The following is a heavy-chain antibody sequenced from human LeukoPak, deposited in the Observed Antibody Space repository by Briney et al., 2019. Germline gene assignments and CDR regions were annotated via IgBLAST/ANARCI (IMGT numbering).Heavy chain of an antibody. D-gene: IGHD3-10*01. CDR1: GYSFIGYF. V-gene: IGHV1-2*02. CDR3: STAYGSGTDFYY. CDR2: INPYSGGT. J-gene: IGHJ4*02. Sequence: ASVKVSCKASGYSFIGYFIHWVRQAPGQGLEWVGWINPYSGGTNYAQKFQGRVTMTRDTSISTAYMELSTLRSDDTAVYYCSTAYGSGTDFYYWGQGTLVTVSS.